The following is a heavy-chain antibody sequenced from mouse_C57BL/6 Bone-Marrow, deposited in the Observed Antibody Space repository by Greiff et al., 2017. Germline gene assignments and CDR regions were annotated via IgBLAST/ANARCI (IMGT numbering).Heavy chain of an antibody. CDR3: ASERNYYGSSYNWYFDV. D-gene: IGHD1-1*01. CDR2: IDPSGSYT. Sequence: QVQLQQPGAELVMPGASVKLSCKASGYTFTSYWMHWVKQRPGQGLEWIGKIDPSGSYTNYNQKFKGKFTLTVDKSSSTAYMQLSSLTSDDSAVYYCASERNYYGSSYNWYFDVWGTGTTVTVSS. J-gene: IGHJ1*03. CDR1: GYTFTSYW. V-gene: IGHV1-69*01.